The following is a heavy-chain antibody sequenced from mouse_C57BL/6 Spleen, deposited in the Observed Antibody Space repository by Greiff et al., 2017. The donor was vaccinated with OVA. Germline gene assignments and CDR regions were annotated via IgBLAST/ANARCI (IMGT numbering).Heavy chain of an antibody. CDR2: IYPGDGDT. V-gene: IGHV1-82*01. J-gene: IGHJ4*01. Sequence: VKLVESGPELVKPGASVKISCKASGYAFSSSWMNWVKQRPGKGLEWIGRIYPGDGDTNYNGKFKGKATLTADKSSSTAYMQLSSLTSEDSAVYFCARRAQGIGYAMDYWGQGTSVTVSS. CDR3: ARRAQGIGYAMDY. CDR1: GYAFSSSW. D-gene: IGHD3-2*02.